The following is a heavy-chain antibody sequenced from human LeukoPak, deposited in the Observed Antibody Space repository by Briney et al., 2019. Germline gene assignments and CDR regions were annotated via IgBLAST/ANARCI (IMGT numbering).Heavy chain of an antibody. D-gene: IGHD1-26*01. CDR1: GGSIGNYY. Sequence: PSETLSLTCTVSGGSIGNYYWTWIRQLPGKQLEWIGYIFNSGSTNYNPSLKSRVTISVDTSKNQFSLNLNSMTAADTAVYYCATEGIEGKNWFDPWGQGTLVTVSS. CDR3: ATEGIEGKNWFDP. CDR2: IFNSGST. V-gene: IGHV4-59*01. J-gene: IGHJ5*02.